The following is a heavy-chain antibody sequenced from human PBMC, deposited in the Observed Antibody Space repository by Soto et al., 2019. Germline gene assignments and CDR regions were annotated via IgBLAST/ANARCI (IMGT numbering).Heavy chain of an antibody. V-gene: IGHV1-18*01. CDR2: ISAYNGNT. CDR3: ARVRVTIFGVVIHYNNWFDP. CDR1: GYTFTSYG. D-gene: IGHD3-3*01. J-gene: IGHJ5*02. Sequence: ASVKVSCKASGYTFTSYGISWVRQAPGQGLEWMGWISAYNGNTNYAQKLQGRVTMTTDTSTSTAYMELRSLRSDDTAVYYCARVRVTIFGVVIHYNNWFDPWGQGTLVTVSS.